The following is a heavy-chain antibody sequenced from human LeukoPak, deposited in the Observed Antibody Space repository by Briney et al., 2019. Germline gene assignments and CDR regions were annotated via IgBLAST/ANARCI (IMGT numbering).Heavy chain of an antibody. J-gene: IGHJ4*02. CDR1: AFTFSSYG. V-gene: IGHV3-30*03. D-gene: IGHD3-22*01. Sequence: PGGSLRLSCAASAFTFSSYGMHWVRQAPGKGLEWVALISYDGSDKDYAKSVKGRFTISRDNSKNTLYLQMNSLRAEDTAVYFCAAFITTKLDYWGQGILVTVSS. CDR2: ISYDGSDK. CDR3: AAFITTKLDY.